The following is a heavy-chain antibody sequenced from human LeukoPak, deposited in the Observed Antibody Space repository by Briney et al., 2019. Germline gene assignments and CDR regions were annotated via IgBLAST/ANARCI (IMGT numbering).Heavy chain of an antibody. CDR2: ISGSGGST. CDR1: GFTFSSYA. D-gene: IGHD3-22*01. CDR3: AKDFSFYYDSSGYYPGGGYFDY. V-gene: IGHV3-23*01. J-gene: IGHJ4*02. Sequence: GGSLRLSCAASGFTFSSYAMSWVRQAPGKGLEWVSAISGSGGSTYYADSVKGRFTISRDNSKNTLHLQMNSLRAEDTAVYYCAKDFSFYYDSSGYYPGGGYFDYWGQGTLVTVSS.